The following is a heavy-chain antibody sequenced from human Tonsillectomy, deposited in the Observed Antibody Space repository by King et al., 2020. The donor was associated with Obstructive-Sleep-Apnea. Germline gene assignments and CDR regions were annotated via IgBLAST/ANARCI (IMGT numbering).Heavy chain of an antibody. J-gene: IGHJ5*02. CDR3: ARRFYYDSSALSGWFDP. Sequence: QLVQSGAEVKKPGSSVKVSCKASGGTFSSYAISWVRQAPGQGLEWMGGIIPFFGTANYAQKFLGRVTITADESTSTAYMELSSLRYEDTAVYYCARRFYYDSSALSGWFDPRGQGTLVTVSS. CDR2: IIPFFGTA. CDR1: GGTFSSYA. V-gene: IGHV1-69*01. D-gene: IGHD3-22*01.